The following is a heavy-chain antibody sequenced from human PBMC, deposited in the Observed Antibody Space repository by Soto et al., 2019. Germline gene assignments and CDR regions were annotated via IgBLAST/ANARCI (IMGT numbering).Heavy chain of an antibody. Sequence: SETLSLTCTASGGSISNYYWSWIRPPPGKGLEWIGYIYYSGRTIYNPSLKRRVSISVATSKNQFSLKLSSVTAADTAVYYCARAGAATLSDYWGQGTLVTV. V-gene: IGHV4-59*01. J-gene: IGHJ4*02. CDR1: GGSISNYY. CDR3: ARAGAATLSDY. D-gene: IGHD2-15*01. CDR2: IYYSGRT.